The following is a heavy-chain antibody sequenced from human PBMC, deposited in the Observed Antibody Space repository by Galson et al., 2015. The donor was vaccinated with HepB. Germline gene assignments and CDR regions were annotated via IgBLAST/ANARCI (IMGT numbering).Heavy chain of an antibody. CDR1: GFTFTSYG. V-gene: IGHV3-30*02. Sequence: SLRLSCAASGFTFTSYGMHWVRQAPGKGLEWVAFIRYDGSHKYYGDSVKGRFTIFREDSKNALYLQMNSLRPEDTAVYYCAKVSYSGYDLPYFDYWGQGTLVTVSS. CDR2: IRYDGSHK. J-gene: IGHJ4*02. CDR3: AKVSYSGYDLPYFDY. D-gene: IGHD5-12*01.